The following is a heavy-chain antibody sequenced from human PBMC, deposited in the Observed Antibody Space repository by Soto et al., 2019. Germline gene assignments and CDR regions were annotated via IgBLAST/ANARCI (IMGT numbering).Heavy chain of an antibody. CDR3: ARANFWSGKNWFDP. CDR1: GYTFTSYG. J-gene: IGHJ5*02. D-gene: IGHD3-3*01. Sequence: GASVKVSCTASGYTFTSYGISWVRQAPGQGLEWMGWISAYNGNTNYAQKLQGRVTMTTDTSTSTAYMELRSLRSDDTAVYYCARANFWSGKNWFDPWGQGTLVTVSS. CDR2: ISAYNGNT. V-gene: IGHV1-18*01.